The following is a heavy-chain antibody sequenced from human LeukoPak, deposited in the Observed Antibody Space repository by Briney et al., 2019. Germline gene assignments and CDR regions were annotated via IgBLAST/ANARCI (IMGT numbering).Heavy chain of an antibody. Sequence: SCKASGYNFISSGVTWVRQAPGKGLEWVANIKQDGSEKYYVDSVKGRFTISRDNAKTSLYLQMNSLRAEDTAVYYCARDVLAAGATGTFDIWGQGTMVTVSS. CDR1: GYNFISSG. CDR2: IKQDGSEK. V-gene: IGHV3-7*03. J-gene: IGHJ3*02. CDR3: ARDVLAAGATGTFDI. D-gene: IGHD1-14*01.